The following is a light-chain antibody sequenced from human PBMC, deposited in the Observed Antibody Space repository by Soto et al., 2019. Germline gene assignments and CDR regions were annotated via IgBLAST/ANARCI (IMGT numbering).Light chain of an antibody. CDR2: TNN. CDR1: TSNIESHP. CDR3: ATWDDSRNGV. V-gene: IGLV1-44*01. J-gene: IGLJ1*01. Sequence: QAVVTQPPSVSGTPGQRITISCSGSTSNIESHPVNWFQQVPGAAPKLLITTNNQRPSGVPDRFSGSKSGASASLAISGLQSEDEATYYCATWDDSRNGVFGTGTKLTVL.